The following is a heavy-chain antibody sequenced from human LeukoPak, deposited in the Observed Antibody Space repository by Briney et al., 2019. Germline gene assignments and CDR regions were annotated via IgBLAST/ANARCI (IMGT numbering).Heavy chain of an antibody. D-gene: IGHD3/OR15-3a*01. V-gene: IGHV1-46*01. CDR3: ARDGAPARDWG. J-gene: IGHJ4*02. CDR2: INPSGGSR. Sequence: GAAVKVSCKASGYTFTSYYMHWVRQAPGHGLEWMGIINPSGGSRSYAQKFQGRVTMTRDTSTSTVYMELSSLRSEDTTVYYCARDGAPARDWGWGQGTLVTVSS. CDR1: GYTFTSYY.